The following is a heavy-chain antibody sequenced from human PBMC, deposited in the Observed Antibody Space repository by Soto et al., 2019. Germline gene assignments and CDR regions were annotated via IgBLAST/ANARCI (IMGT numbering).Heavy chain of an antibody. Sequence: PGESLKISCNGSGYSVTTYWIGLVRQMPGKGLEWMGIVWPGDSDTRYSPSFQGQVTFSADKSNSTAYLQWSSLKASDTAMYYCARHTDGGGYHYWGQGTLVTVSS. D-gene: IGHD2-2*01. CDR1: GYSVTTYW. V-gene: IGHV5-51*01. CDR3: ARHTDGGGYHY. CDR2: VWPGDSDT. J-gene: IGHJ4*02.